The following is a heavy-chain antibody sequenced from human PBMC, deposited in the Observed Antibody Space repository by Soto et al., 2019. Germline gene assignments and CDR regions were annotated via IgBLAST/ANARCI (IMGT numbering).Heavy chain of an antibody. V-gene: IGHV3-23*01. CDR2: ISGDGGNT. Sequence: GGSLRLSCAASGLTFSSYAMSWVRQAPGEGLEWVSGISGDGGNTYYADSVKGRFTVSRDNSKSTLYLQMNILRAEDTAVYYCAKGIDFWGPWGQGTLVTVSS. CDR1: GLTFSSYA. CDR3: AKGIDFWGP. J-gene: IGHJ5*02. D-gene: IGHD3-3*01.